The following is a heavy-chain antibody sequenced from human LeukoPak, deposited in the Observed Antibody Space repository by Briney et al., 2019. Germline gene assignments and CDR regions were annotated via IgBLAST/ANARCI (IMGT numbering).Heavy chain of an antibody. V-gene: IGHV3-23*01. CDR3: AKDDGPYYDFWSGYYNFDH. D-gene: IGHD3-3*01. CDR2: ISGSGGST. Sequence: PGGSLRLSCAASGFTFSSYAMSWVRQAPGKGLEWVSAISGSGGSTYYADSVKGRFTISRDNSKNTLYLQMNSLRAEDTAVYYCAKDDGPYYDFWSGYYNFDHWGQGTLVTVSS. J-gene: IGHJ4*02. CDR1: GFTFSSYA.